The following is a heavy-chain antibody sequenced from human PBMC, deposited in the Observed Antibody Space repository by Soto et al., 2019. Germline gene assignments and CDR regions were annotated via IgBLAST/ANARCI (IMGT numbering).Heavy chain of an antibody. V-gene: IGHV2-70*04. Sequence: GSGPTLVNPTQTLTLTCTFPGFSLSTSGMRVSWIRQPPGKALEWLARIDWDDDKFYSTSLKTRLTISKDTSKNQVVLTMTNMDPVDTATYYCARSVVPAATIGYGMDVWGQGTTVTVSS. J-gene: IGHJ6*02. CDR3: ARSVVPAATIGYGMDV. CDR2: IDWDDDK. D-gene: IGHD2-2*01. CDR1: GFSLSTSGMR.